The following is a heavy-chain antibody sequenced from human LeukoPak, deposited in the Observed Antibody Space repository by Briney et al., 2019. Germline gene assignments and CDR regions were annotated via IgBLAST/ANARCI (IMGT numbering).Heavy chain of an antibody. CDR3: ARLTDQSDIILTGNFDY. V-gene: IGHV5-10-1*01. CDR1: GYSFTSYW. J-gene: IGHJ4*02. CDR2: IDPSDSYT. Sequence: GGSLKISCKGSGYSFTSYWISWGRQVPGKGLEWMGRIDPSDSYTNYSPSFQGHVTISADKSISTAYLQWSSLKASDTAMYYCARLTDQSDIILTGNFDYWGQGTLVTVSS. D-gene: IGHD3-9*01.